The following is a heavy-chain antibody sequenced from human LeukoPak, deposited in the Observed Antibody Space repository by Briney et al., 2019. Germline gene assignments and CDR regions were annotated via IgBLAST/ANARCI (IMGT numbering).Heavy chain of an antibody. CDR3: ARDGAAAGPYYYYYGMDV. J-gene: IGHJ6*02. V-gene: IGHV1-69*05. D-gene: IGHD6-13*01. Sequence: SVKVSCKASGGTFSSYAISWVRQAPGQGLEWMGGIIPIFGTANYAQKLQGRVTMTTDTSTSTAYMELRSLRSDDTAVYYCARDGAAAGPYYYYYGMDVWGQGTTVTVSS. CDR2: IIPIFGTA. CDR1: GGTFSSYA.